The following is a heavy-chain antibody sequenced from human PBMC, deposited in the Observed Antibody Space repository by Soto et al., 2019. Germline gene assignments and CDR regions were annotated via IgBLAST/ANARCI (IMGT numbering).Heavy chain of an antibody. V-gene: IGHV3-48*02. CDR2: ISTSSGSI. CDR3: AREGEMVGYFDY. Sequence: HPGGSLRLSCAASGFTFSSYTMNWVRQAPGKGLEWVSYISTSSGSIYYADSVKGRFTISRDNAKNSLFLQMNSLRDEDTAVYYCAREGEMVGYFDYWGQGTLVTVSS. CDR1: GFTFSSYT. J-gene: IGHJ4*02. D-gene: IGHD3-16*01.